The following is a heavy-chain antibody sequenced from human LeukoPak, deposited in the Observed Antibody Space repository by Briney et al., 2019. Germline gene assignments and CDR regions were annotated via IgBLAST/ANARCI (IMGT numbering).Heavy chain of an antibody. J-gene: IGHJ4*02. V-gene: IGHV3-23*01. Sequence: SGGSLRLSCEASGFSFSTFAMIWVRQPPGKGLEWVSSIFPSGGEIHYADSVRGRFTISRDNSKSTLSLQMNSLRAEDTAVYYCARDRWLDYWGQGTLVTVSS. D-gene: IGHD4-23*01. CDR3: ARDRWLDY. CDR1: GFSFSTFA. CDR2: IFPSGGEI.